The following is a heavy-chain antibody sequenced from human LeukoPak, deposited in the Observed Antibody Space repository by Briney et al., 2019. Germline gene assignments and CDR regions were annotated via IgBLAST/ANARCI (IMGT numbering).Heavy chain of an antibody. CDR1: GGTFSSYA. J-gene: IGHJ6*02. Sequence: ASVKVSCEASGGTFSSYAISWVRQAPGQGLEWMGGIIPIFGTANYAQKFQGRVTITADESTSTAYMELSSLRSEDTAVYYCARDRPNYYYYGMDVWGQGTTVTVSS. CDR2: IIPIFGTA. V-gene: IGHV1-69*13. CDR3: ARDRPNYYYYGMDV.